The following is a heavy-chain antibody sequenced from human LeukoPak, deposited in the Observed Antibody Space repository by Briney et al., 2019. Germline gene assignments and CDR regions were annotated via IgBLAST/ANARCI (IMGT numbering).Heavy chain of an antibody. D-gene: IGHD3-10*01. Sequence: GGSLRLSCAASGFTFSSYGMHWVRQAPGKGLGWVAVIWYDGSNKYYADSVKGRFTISRDNSKNTLYLQMNSLRAEDTAVYYCARDPGDYYGSGSSNAFDIWGQGTMVTVSS. CDR1: GFTFSSYG. J-gene: IGHJ3*02. V-gene: IGHV3-33*01. CDR3: ARDPGDYYGSGSSNAFDI. CDR2: IWYDGSNK.